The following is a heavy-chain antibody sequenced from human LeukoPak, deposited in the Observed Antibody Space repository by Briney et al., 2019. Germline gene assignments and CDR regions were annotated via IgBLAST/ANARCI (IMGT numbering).Heavy chain of an antibody. D-gene: IGHD3-22*01. V-gene: IGHV1-2*06. CDR3: ARSLARYYYESSGY. Sequence: ASVKVSCKASVYTFTGYYMHWVRQAPGQGLEWMGRINPNSGGTNYAQKFQGRVTMTRDTSISTAYMELSRLRSDDTAVYYCARSLARYYYESSGYWGQGTLVTVSS. J-gene: IGHJ4*02. CDR1: VYTFTGYY. CDR2: INPNSGGT.